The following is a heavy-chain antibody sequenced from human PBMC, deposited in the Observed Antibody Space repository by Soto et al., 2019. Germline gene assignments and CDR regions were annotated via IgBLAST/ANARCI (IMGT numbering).Heavy chain of an antibody. CDR1: GYTFTSYD. CDR2: MNPNSGNT. J-gene: IGHJ4*02. CDR3: SRARKYCSCGSCYHDY. Sequence: ASVKVSCKASGYTFTSYDINWVRQATGQGLEWMGWMNPNSGNTGYAQKFQGRVTMTRNTSISTAYMELSSLRSEDAAVYYCSRARKYCSCGSCYHDYWGQGTLVTVSS. D-gene: IGHD2-15*01. V-gene: IGHV1-8*01.